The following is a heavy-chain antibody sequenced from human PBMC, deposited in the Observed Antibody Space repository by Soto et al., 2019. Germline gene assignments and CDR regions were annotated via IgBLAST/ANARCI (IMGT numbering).Heavy chain of an antibody. CDR1: GFTFGSYA. D-gene: IGHD3-22*01. J-gene: IGHJ4*02. V-gene: IGHV3-23*01. CDR3: AKHYYDSSGYYYVVPYFDY. CDR2: ISGSGGST. Sequence: GGSLRLSCAASGFTFGSYAMRWVRQAPGKGLEWVSAISGSGGSTYYADSVKGRFTISRDNSKNTLYLQMNSLRAEDTAVYYCAKHYYDSSGYYYVVPYFDYRGQGTLVTVST.